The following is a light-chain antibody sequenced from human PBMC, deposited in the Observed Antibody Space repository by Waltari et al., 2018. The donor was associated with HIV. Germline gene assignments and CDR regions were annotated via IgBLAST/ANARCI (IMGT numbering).Light chain of an antibody. J-gene: IGLJ2*01. CDR3: LLSYGGPRV. CDR2: DTS. CDR1: TGAVTSGHS. V-gene: IGLV7-46*01. Sequence: QAVVTQEPSLTVSPGGTVTLTCGSSTGAVTSGHSPYWFQQRPGQAPRTRIHDTSNKHSWAPSRFSGSLRGGKAALTLSGAQPEDEAEYYCLLSYGGPRVFGGGTKLTVL.